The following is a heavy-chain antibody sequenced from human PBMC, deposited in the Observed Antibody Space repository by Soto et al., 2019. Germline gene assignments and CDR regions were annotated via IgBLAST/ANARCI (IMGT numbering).Heavy chain of an antibody. Sequence: QVQLVESGGGVVQPGRSLRLSCAASGFTFNSYGMHWVRQAPGKGLEWVVVISFDGRNTYYADSVKGRFTISRDNSKNPIYLHMTSLRADRTAMYYCATKSASGLYYNVGSGGHFAYWGQATLVTVSS. CDR1: GFTFNSYG. D-gene: IGHD3-10*01. J-gene: IGHJ4*02. CDR2: ISFDGRNT. V-gene: IGHV3-30*03. CDR3: ATKSASGLYYNVGSGGHFAY.